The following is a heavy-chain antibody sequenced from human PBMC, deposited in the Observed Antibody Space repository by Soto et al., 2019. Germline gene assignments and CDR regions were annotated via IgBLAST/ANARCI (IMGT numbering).Heavy chain of an antibody. Sequence: GGSLRLSCAASGFTFSNAWMNWVRQAPGKGLEWVGRIKSKTDGGTTDYAAPVKGRFTISRDDSKNTLYLQMNSLKTEDTAVYYCTDTLDCSSTSCSVYYYYGMDVWGQGTTVTVSS. V-gene: IGHV3-15*07. J-gene: IGHJ6*02. D-gene: IGHD2-2*01. CDR1: GFTFSNAW. CDR3: TDTLDCSSTSCSVYYYYGMDV. CDR2: IKSKTDGGTT.